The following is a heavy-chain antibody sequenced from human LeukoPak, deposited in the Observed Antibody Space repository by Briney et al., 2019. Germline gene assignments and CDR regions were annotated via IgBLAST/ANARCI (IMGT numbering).Heavy chain of an antibody. Sequence: GGSLRLSCAASGFTVSSNYTSWVRQAPGKGQEWVSVIYSGGSTYYADSVKGRFTISRDNSKNTLYLQMNSLRAEDTAVYYCARLRIEMDHYYYYGMDVWGQGTTVTVSS. CDR3: ARLRIEMDHYYYYGMDV. CDR1: GFTVSSNY. CDR2: IYSGGST. V-gene: IGHV3-53*01. J-gene: IGHJ6*02. D-gene: IGHD2-2*03.